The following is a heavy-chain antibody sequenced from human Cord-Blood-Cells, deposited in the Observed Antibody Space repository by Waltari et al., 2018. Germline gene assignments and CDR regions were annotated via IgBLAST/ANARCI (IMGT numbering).Heavy chain of an antibody. CDR2: IIPIFGTA. J-gene: IGHJ4*02. CDR3: ARDRLGYCSSTSCYYFDY. V-gene: IGHV1-69*01. Sequence: QVQLVQSGAEVKKPGSSVKVSCKASGGTFSSYAISWVRPAPGPGLEWMGGIIPIFGTANYAQKFQGRVTITADESTSTAYMELSSLRSEDTAVYYCARDRLGYCSSTSCYYFDYWGQGTLVTVSS. CDR1: GGTFSSYA. D-gene: IGHD2-2*01.